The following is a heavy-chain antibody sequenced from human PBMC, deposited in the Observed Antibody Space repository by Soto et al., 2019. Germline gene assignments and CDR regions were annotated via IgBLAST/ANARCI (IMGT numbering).Heavy chain of an antibody. CDR3: ARHGNTVNTGYYYGMDV. V-gene: IGHV4-38-2*02. CDR2: IYHSVST. CDR1: GYSSNSDYF. D-gene: IGHD4-17*01. Sequence: XAALSLTCTVSGYSSNSDYFWCWIRQPPGKGLEWIASIYHSVSTFYNPSLRSRVTISIDTSKNQFSLKLSAVTATDTAVYYCARHGNTVNTGYYYGMDVWGQGTTVTVSS. J-gene: IGHJ6*02.